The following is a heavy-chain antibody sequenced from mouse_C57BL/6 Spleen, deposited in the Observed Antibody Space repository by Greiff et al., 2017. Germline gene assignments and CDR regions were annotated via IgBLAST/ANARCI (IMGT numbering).Heavy chain of an antibody. J-gene: IGHJ1*03. D-gene: IGHD1-1*01. Sequence: QVQLKESGAELAKPGASVKLSCKASGYTFTSYWMHWVKQRPGQGLEWIGYINPRSGYTKYNQKFKDKATLTADKSSSTAYMQLSSLTYEDSAVXYCERGATVVAPAYFEVWGTGTTGTVSS. CDR2: INPRSGYT. CDR1: GYTFTSYW. V-gene: IGHV1-7*01. CDR3: ERGATVVAPAYFEV.